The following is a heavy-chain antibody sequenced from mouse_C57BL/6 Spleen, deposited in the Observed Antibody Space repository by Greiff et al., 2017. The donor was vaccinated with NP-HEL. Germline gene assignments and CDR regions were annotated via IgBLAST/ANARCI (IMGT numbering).Heavy chain of an antibody. Sequence: EVQLQESGGGLVQPGGSMKLSCVASGFTFSNYWMNWVRQSPEKGLEWVAQIRLKSDNYATHYAESVKGRFTISRDDSKSSVYLQMNNLRAEDTGIYYCTAIPFAYWGQGTLVTVSA. CDR3: TAIPFAY. CDR1: GFTFSNYW. J-gene: IGHJ3*01. CDR2: IRLKSDNYAT. V-gene: IGHV6-3*01.